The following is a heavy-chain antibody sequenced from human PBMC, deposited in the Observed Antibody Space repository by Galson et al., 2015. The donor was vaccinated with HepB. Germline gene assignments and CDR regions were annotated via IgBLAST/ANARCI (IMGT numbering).Heavy chain of an antibody. Sequence: SLRLSCAASGFSFSSYSMIWVRQAPGKGLEWLSYITPTGDPKMYADSVKGRFTISRDNAKNSLYLQMNNLRAEDTAVYYCASRGVVTPYSLDYWGQGTLVSVSS. CDR1: GFSFSSYS. CDR2: ITPTGDPK. D-gene: IGHD2-15*01. CDR3: ASRGVVTPYSLDY. J-gene: IGHJ4*02. V-gene: IGHV3-48*01.